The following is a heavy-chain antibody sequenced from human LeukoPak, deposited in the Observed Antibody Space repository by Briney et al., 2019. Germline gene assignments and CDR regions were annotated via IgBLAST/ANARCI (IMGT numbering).Heavy chain of an antibody. Sequence: PSETLSLTCAVYGGAFSGYYWSWIRQPPGKRLECIGEINHSGRTNYNPSLKSRVTISVDTSKNQFSLKLSSVTAADTAVYYCARGLGARDYWGQGTLVTVSS. CDR3: ARGLGARDY. D-gene: IGHD1-26*01. CDR1: GGAFSGYY. J-gene: IGHJ4*02. CDR2: INHSGRT. V-gene: IGHV4-34*01.